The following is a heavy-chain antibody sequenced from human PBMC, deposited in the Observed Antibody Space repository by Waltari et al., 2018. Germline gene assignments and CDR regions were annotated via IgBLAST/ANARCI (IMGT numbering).Heavy chain of an antibody. CDR1: GFTFDDYA. CDR3: AKDTGDYDILTGYYTYGMDV. D-gene: IGHD3-9*01. Sequence: EVQLVESGGGLVQPGRSLRLSCAASGFTFDDYAMHWVRQAPGKGLEWVSGISWNSGSRGYADSVKGRFTISRDNAKNSLYLQMNSRRAEDTALYYCAKDTGDYDILTGYYTYGMDVWGQGTTVTVSS. V-gene: IGHV3-9*01. CDR2: ISWNSGSR. J-gene: IGHJ6*02.